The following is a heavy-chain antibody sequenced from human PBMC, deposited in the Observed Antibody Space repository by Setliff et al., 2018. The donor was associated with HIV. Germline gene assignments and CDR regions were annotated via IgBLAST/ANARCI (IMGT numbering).Heavy chain of an antibody. J-gene: IGHJ4*02. CDR1: GGSLTSSSYY. D-gene: IGHD2-2*01. CDR2: VYYRGIT. CDR3: ARVNPALGCSSTSCTYYFDY. Sequence: SETLSLTCTVSGGSLTSSSYYWGWIRQPPGKGLEWLGLVYYRGITFYSPSPKSPVTISIDTSKSQFSLRLSSVTAADTAVYYCARVNPALGCSSTSCTYYFDYWGQGALVTVSS. V-gene: IGHV4-39*01.